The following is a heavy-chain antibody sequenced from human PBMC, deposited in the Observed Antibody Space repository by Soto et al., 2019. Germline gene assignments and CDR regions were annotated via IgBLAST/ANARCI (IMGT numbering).Heavy chain of an antibody. Sequence: SETLSLTCTVSGGSVSSGCYYWRWIRQPPGKGLECIGYIYYSGSTNYNPSLKSRVTISVDTSKNQFSLKLSSVTAADTAVYYCARLFMGYCSGGSCHINTFDYWGQGTLVTVS. D-gene: IGHD2-15*01. J-gene: IGHJ4*02. V-gene: IGHV4-61*01. CDR2: IYYSGST. CDR3: ARLFMGYCSGGSCHINTFDY. CDR1: GGSVSSGCYY.